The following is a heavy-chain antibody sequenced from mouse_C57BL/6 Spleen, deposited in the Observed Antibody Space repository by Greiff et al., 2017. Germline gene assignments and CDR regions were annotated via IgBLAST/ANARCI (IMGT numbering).Heavy chain of an antibody. V-gene: IGHV5-6*01. D-gene: IGHD1-1*01. Sequence: EVQLVESGGDLVKPGGSLKLSCAASGFTFSSYGMSWVRQTPDKRLEWVATISSGGSYTYYPDSVKGRFTISRDNAKNTLYLQMSSLKSEDTAMYYCARNYYGSSYDAMDYWGQGTSVTVSS. CDR3: ARNYYGSSYDAMDY. J-gene: IGHJ4*01. CDR1: GFTFSSYG. CDR2: ISSGGSYT.